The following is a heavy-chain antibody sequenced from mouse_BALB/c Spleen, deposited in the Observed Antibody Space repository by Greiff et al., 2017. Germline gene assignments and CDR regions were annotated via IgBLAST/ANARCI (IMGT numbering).Heavy chain of an antibody. Sequence: VKVVESGAELARPGASVKMSCKASGYTFTSYTMHWVKQRPGQGLEWIGYINPSSGYTNYNQKFKDKATLTADKSSSTAYMQLSSLTSEDSAVYYCARSEDYYAMDYWGQGTSVTVSS. CDR3: ARSEDYYAMDY. V-gene: IGHV1-4*01. CDR2: INPSSGYT. CDR1: GYTFTSYT. J-gene: IGHJ4*01.